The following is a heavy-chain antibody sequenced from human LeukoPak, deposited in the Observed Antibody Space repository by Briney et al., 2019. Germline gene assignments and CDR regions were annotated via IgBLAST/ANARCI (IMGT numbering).Heavy chain of an antibody. V-gene: IGHV3-15*01. D-gene: IGHD3-22*01. CDR1: GFTFSNAW. CDR3: ATDRSTMREFDY. Sequence: PGGSLRLSCAGSGFTFSNAWMSWVRQAPGKGLEWVGRLNSKADGGTTDYAAPVKGRFTIPRDDSKNTLYLQMNSLKTEDTAVYYCATDRSTMREFDYWGQGTLVTVSS. J-gene: IGHJ4*02. CDR2: LNSKADGGTT.